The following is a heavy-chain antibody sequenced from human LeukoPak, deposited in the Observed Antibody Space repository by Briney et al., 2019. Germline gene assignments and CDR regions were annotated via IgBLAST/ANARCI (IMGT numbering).Heavy chain of an antibody. Sequence: PGGSLRLSCAASGFIFDDYAMHWVRPAPGTGLGWVSGISWNSGSIGYADSVKGRFTISRDNAKNSLYLQMNSLRAEDTALYYCAALYGSENYYFDYWGQGTLVTVSS. D-gene: IGHD3-10*01. CDR2: ISWNSGSI. V-gene: IGHV3-9*01. CDR1: GFIFDDYA. CDR3: AALYGSENYYFDY. J-gene: IGHJ4*02.